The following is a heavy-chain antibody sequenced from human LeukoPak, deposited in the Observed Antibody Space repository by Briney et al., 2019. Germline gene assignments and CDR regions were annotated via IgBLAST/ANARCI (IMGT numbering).Heavy chain of an antibody. CDR3: ARDRSSAYNRDHFDY. V-gene: IGHV4-31*03. CDR2: IFYSGST. CDR1: GGSISSGGYY. Sequence: PSETLSLTCTVSGGSISSGGYYWSWIRQHPGRGLEWIGYIFYSGSTYYNPSLKSRVTISVDTSKNQFSLKLSSVTAADTAVYYCARDRSSAYNRDHFDYWGQGILVTVSS. D-gene: IGHD3-16*01. J-gene: IGHJ4*02.